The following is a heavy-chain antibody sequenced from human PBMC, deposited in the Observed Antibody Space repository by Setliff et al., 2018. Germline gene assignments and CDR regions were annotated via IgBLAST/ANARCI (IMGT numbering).Heavy chain of an antibody. CDR3: FGAGTCSY. D-gene: IGHD3-10*01. Sequence: ETLSLTCAVYGGSFTTYFWSWIRQPPGKGLEWLANINPHGSEKYYADSVKGRFTISRDNAKNSLSLQMNNLRSEDTAVYYCFGAGTCSYWGQGTQVTVSS. J-gene: IGHJ4*02. CDR1: GGSFTTYF. CDR2: INPHGSEK. V-gene: IGHV3-7*01.